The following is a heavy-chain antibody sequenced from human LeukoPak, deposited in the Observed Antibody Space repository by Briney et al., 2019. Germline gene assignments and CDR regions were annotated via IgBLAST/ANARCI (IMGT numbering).Heavy chain of an antibody. J-gene: IGHJ4*02. CDR1: GGSFSGYY. D-gene: IGHD5-12*01. CDR2: IYHSGST. Sequence: SETLSLTCAVYGGSFSGYYWSWIRQPPGKGLEWIGYIYHSGSTYYNPSLKSRVTISVDRSKNQFSLKLSSVTAADTAVYYCARERLARSGYDSAFDYWGQGTLVTVSS. V-gene: IGHV4-34*01. CDR3: ARERLARSGYDSAFDY.